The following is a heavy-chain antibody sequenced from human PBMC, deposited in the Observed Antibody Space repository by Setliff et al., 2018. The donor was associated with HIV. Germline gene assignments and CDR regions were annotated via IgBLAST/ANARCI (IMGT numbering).Heavy chain of an antibody. J-gene: IGHJ3*02. CDR3: ARFPLLHKNAFDI. V-gene: IGHV4-59*01. CDR1: GGSISSNY. CDR2: IYYSGST. D-gene: IGHD2-15*01. Sequence: LSETLSLTCTVSGGSISSNYWSWMRQPPGKGLEWIGHIYYSGSTNCNPSLKSRVTISVDTSRNQFSLNLSSVTAADTAVYYCARFPLLHKNAFDIWGQGTMVTVSS.